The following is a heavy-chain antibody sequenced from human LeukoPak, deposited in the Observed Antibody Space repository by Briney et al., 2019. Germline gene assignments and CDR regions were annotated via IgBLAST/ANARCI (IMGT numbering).Heavy chain of an antibody. V-gene: IGHV1-2*02. D-gene: IGHD1-26*01. CDR2: INPNSGGT. J-gene: IGHJ3*02. CDR1: GYTFTNYD. CDR3: ARIRVYIVGATDAFDI. Sequence: GASVKVSXKASGYTFTNYDINWVRQATGQGLEWMGWINPNSGGTNYAQRFQGRVTMTRDTSISTAYMELSRLRSDDTAVYYCARIRVYIVGATDAFDIWGQGTMVTVSS.